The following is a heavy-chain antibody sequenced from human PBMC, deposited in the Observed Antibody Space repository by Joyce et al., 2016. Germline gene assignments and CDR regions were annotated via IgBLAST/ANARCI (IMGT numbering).Heavy chain of an antibody. CDR1: GFTFSSYS. CDR2: LSSSSSYI. V-gene: IGHV3-21*01. D-gene: IGHD2-8*01. J-gene: IGHJ4*02. CDR3: ARSSYTNGIFDY. Sequence: EVQLVESGGGLVKPGGSLRLSCAAGGFTFSSYSMSWVRQAPGKGLEWVSSLSSSSSYIKDTDSVKGRFTISRDNAKNSLYLQMNSLRVEDTAVYYCARSSYTNGIFDYWGQGTLVTVSS.